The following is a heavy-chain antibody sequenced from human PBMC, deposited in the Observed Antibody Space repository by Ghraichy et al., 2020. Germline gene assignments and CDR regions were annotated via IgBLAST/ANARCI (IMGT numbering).Heavy chain of an antibody. Sequence: SVKVSCKASGGTFSSYAISWVRQAPGQGLEWMGRIIPIFGTANYAQKFQGRVTITADESTSTAYMELSSLRSEDTAVYYCGVTNNKGSPSYYYYYMDVWGKGTTVTVSS. CDR2: IIPIFGTA. CDR1: GGTFSSYA. V-gene: IGHV1-69*13. D-gene: IGHD3-10*01. J-gene: IGHJ6*03. CDR3: GVTNNKGSPSYYYYYMDV.